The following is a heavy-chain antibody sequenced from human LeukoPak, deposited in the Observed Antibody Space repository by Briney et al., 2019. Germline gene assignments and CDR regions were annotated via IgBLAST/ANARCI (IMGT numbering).Heavy chain of an antibody. V-gene: IGHV4-59*01. D-gene: IGHD2-15*01. CDR2: IYYSGST. J-gene: IGHJ4*02. CDR1: GGSISSYY. CDR3: ARAKGYCSGGSCYFDY. Sequence: SETLSLTCTVSGGSISSYYWSWIRHPPGKGLEWIGYIYYSGSTNYNPSLKSRVTISVDTSKNKFSLTLSSVTAADTAVYYCARAKGYCSGGSCYFDYWGQGTLVTVSS.